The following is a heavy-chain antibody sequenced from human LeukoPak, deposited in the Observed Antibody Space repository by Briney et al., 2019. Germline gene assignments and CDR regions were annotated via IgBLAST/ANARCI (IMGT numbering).Heavy chain of an antibody. D-gene: IGHD3-22*01. CDR1: GFTFSSYS. J-gene: IGHJ4*02. V-gene: IGHV3-21*01. CDR3: AREAGGVGGYYSRFVY. CDR2: ISTISTYI. Sequence: PGGSLRLSCAASGFTFSSYSMNWVRQAPGKGLEWVSSISTISTYISFADSVKGRFTISRDNAKNSLYLQMNSLRAEDTAVYYCAREAGGVGGYYSRFVYWGQGTLVTVSS.